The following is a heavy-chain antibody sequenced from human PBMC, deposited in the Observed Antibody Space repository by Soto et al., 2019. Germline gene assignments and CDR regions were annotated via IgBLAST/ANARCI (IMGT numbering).Heavy chain of an antibody. CDR2: INAGNGNT. Sequence: QVQLVQSGAEVKKPGASVKVSCKASGYTFTSYAMRWVRQARGQRLEWMGWINAGNGNTKYSQKFQGRVTVTRDTSASTAYMEPSSLRSEDTAVYYCARAISSVTTFYFDLRGRSTLVTVPS. CDR3: ARAISSVTTFYFDL. D-gene: IGHD4-17*01. CDR1: GYTFTSYA. J-gene: IGHJ2*01. V-gene: IGHV1-3*01.